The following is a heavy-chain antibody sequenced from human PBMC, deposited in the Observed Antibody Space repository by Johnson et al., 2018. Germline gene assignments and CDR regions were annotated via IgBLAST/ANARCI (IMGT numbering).Heavy chain of an antibody. CDR3: AREHYDSSGLDAFDI. V-gene: IGHV4-59*01. Sequence: QVQLQESGPGLVKPSAPLSLTCTVSGGSISSYYWSRIRQPPGKGLEWIGYIYYSGSTNYNPSLKSRVPISVDTSKNQFSLKLSSVTAADTAVYYCAREHYDSSGLDAFDIWGQGTMVTVSS. CDR1: GGSISSYY. CDR2: IYYSGST. D-gene: IGHD3-22*01. J-gene: IGHJ3*02.